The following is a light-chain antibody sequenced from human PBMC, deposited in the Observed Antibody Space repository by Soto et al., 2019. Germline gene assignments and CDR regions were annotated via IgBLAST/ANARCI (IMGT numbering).Light chain of an antibody. V-gene: IGKV3-15*01. Sequence: EIVMTQSPATLSVYPGERATLSCRASQSVSSDLAWYHQKPGQAPRLLIYGASTRATTFPARFRGSGSGTEFTLTISSLQSEDFTVYYCQQYNNWPQTFGQGAKVDI. CDR1: QSVSSD. CDR2: GAS. CDR3: QQYNNWPQT. J-gene: IGKJ1*01.